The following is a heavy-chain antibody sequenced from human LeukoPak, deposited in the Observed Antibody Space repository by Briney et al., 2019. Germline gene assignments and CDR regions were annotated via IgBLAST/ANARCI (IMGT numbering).Heavy chain of an antibody. J-gene: IGHJ4*02. Sequence: GGSLRLSCAASGFTFSDYYMSWIRQAPGKGLEWISYISGRGTTIYYADSVKGRFTISRDNANNSLFLQMSSLRAEDTAVYYCASSYSSTFDYWGQGTLVTVSS. D-gene: IGHD6-13*01. CDR3: ASSYSSTFDY. CDR1: GFTFSDYY. CDR2: ISGRGTTI. V-gene: IGHV3-11*01.